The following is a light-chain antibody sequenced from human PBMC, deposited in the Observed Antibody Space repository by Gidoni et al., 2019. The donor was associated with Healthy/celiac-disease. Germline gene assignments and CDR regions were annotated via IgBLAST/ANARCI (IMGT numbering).Light chain of an antibody. J-gene: IGKJ4*01. Sequence: EIVLTQSPATLSLSPGERATLSCRASQSVISYLAWYQQKPGQAPRLLIYDASNRATGIPARFSGSGSGTDFTLTIGSLEPEDFAFYYCQQRSNWPRALTFGGGTKVEI. CDR1: QSVISY. CDR2: DAS. V-gene: IGKV3-11*01. CDR3: QQRSNWPRALT.